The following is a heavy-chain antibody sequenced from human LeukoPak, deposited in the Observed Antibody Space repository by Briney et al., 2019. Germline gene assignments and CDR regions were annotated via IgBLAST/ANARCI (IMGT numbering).Heavy chain of an antibody. D-gene: IGHD1-26*01. Sequence: RGSLRLSSAASGFTSSSYAMSWVRQAPGKGLGWVSAISGSVGSTYYTDYGKCGFTISRDNSKNPLYLQMNSLRAEDTAVYYCAKEPRPNIVGATTFDPWGQGTLVTVSS. CDR1: GFTSSSYA. V-gene: IGHV3-23*01. CDR2: ISGSVGST. CDR3: AKEPRPNIVGATTFDP. J-gene: IGHJ5*02.